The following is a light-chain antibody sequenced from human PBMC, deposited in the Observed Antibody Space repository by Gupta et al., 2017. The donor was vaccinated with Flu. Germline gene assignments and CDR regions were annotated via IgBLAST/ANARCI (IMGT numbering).Light chain of an antibody. J-gene: IGKJ1*01. CDR1: QSVSSSY. Sequence: EIVLTQSPGTLSLSPGERATLSCRASQSVSSSYLAWYQQKPGQAPRLLTYGASSRATGIPDRFSGSGSGTDFTLTISRREPEDFAVYYCQQYGSSPPWTFGQGTKVEIK. V-gene: IGKV3-20*01. CDR3: QQYGSSPPWT. CDR2: GAS.